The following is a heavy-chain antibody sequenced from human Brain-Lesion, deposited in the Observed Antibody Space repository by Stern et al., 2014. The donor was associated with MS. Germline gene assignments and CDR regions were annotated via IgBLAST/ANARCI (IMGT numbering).Heavy chain of an antibody. CDR3: ARGVVTSTLVDY. V-gene: IGHV3-74*02. D-gene: IGHD2-21*02. CDR1: GFTFSSFW. Sequence: EVQLVESGGDFVQPGGSLRLSCAASGFTFSSFWMHWVRQTPGKGLVWVSRIDNDGSTTTYADSVKGRFTISRDNAKNTLYLQMNSLTAEDTAVYYCARGVVTSTLVDYWGQGTLVTVSS. CDR2: IDNDGSTT. J-gene: IGHJ4*02.